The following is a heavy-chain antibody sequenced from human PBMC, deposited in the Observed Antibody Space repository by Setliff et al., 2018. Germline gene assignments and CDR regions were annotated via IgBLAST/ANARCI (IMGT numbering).Heavy chain of an antibody. CDR2: INPSSGRT. CDR3: ARDLWDMYSSSSGNLDY. J-gene: IGHJ4*02. CDR1: GYTFTSHY. D-gene: IGHD6-6*01. Sequence: GASVKVSCKASGYTFTSHYMHWVRQAPGLGLEWMGTINPSSGRTSYAQKFQGRVTMTRDTSTSTVYMELSSLRSEDTAVYYCARDLWDMYSSSSGNLDYWGQGTLVTVSS. V-gene: IGHV1-46*01.